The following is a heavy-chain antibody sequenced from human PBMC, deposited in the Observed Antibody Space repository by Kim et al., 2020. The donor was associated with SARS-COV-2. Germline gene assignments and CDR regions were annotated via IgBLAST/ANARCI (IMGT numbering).Heavy chain of an antibody. CDR1: GYSFTSYW. Sequence: GESLKISCKGSGYSFTSYWIGWVRQMPGKGLEWMGIIYPGDSDTRYSSSFQGQVTISADKSISTAYLQWSSLKASDTAMYYCARLSTGYSSGWYFGYGMDVWGQGTTVTVSS. J-gene: IGHJ6*02. CDR2: IYPGDSDT. V-gene: IGHV5-51*01. CDR3: ARLSTGYSSGWYFGYGMDV. D-gene: IGHD6-19*01.